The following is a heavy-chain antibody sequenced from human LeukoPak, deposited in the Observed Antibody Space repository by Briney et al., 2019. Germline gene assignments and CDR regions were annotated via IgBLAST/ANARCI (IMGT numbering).Heavy chain of an antibody. D-gene: IGHD1-1*01. Sequence: SETLSLTCAVSGDSISSGDYYWSWIRQPPGKGLEWIGYIYYSGTTYYNPSLKSRVTISMDTSKNQFSLRLSSVTAADTAVYYCARASGYKNPFDYWGQGTLVTVSS. J-gene: IGHJ4*02. CDR2: IYYSGTT. CDR1: GDSISSGDYY. CDR3: ARASGYKNPFDY. V-gene: IGHV4-30-4*01.